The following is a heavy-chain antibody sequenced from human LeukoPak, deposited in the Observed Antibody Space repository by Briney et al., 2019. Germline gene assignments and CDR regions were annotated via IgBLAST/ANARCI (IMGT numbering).Heavy chain of an antibody. J-gene: IGHJ4*02. CDR1: GFTFSSYG. D-gene: IGHD3-9*01. Sequence: GGSLRLSCAASGFTFSSYGMHWVRQAPGKGLEWVAFIRYDGHNKYYADSVKGRFTISRDNSKNTLYLQMNSLRAEDTAVYYCARSGGDDILTGPLDYWGQGTLVTVSS. CDR2: IRYDGHNK. V-gene: IGHV3-30*02. CDR3: ARSGGDDILTGPLDY.